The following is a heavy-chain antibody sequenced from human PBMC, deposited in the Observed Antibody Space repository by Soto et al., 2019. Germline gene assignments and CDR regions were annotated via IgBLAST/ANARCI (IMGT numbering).Heavy chain of an antibody. J-gene: IGHJ6*02. CDR3: ARDSREIFGAGYGMDV. CDR1: GGSISSGGYS. D-gene: IGHD3-3*01. Sequence: PSETLSLTCAVSGGSISSGGYSWSWIRQPPGKGLEWIGYIYHSGSTYYNPSLKSRVTISVDTSKNQFSLKLSSVTAADTAVYYCARDSREIFGAGYGMDVWGQGTTVTVSS. CDR2: IYHSGST. V-gene: IGHV4-30-2*01.